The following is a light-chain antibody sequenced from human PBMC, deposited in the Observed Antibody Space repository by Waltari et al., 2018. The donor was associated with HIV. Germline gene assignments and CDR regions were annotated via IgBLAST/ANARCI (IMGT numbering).Light chain of an antibody. V-gene: IGLV1-40*01. CDR1: SSNIAAGYD. CDR2: ATI. CDR3: QSYDSSLTMV. J-gene: IGLJ2*01. Sequence: QSVLTQPPSVSGAPGQTVTISSTGGSSNIAAGYDDHWYQRPPGTAPKLLIFATINRPAGVPDRFSGSSSGTSASLAITGLQAEDEAYYYCQSYDSSLTMVFGGGTKVTVL.